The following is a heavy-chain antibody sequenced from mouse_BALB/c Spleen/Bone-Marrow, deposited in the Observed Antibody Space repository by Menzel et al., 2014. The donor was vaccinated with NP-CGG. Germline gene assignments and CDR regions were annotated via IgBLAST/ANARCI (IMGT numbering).Heavy chain of an antibody. V-gene: IGHV5-12*02. CDR1: GFTFSDFY. J-gene: IGHJ4*01. D-gene: IGHD1-1*01. Sequence: EVKLVESGGGLVQPGGSLNLSCATSGFTFSDFYMYWVRQTPDRRLEWVAYISNGDGSTYYPDTVKGRFTISRDNAKNTLYLQMSRLKPEDTAMYYCTRESYAYAMDHWAQGPSVNVPS. CDR3: TRESYAYAMDH. CDR2: ISNGDGST.